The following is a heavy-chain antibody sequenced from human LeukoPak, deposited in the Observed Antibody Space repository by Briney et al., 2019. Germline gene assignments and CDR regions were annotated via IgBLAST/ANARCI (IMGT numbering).Heavy chain of an antibody. CDR3: ARLRNGYNYFDY. CDR1: GGSFSGYY. J-gene: IGHJ4*02. Sequence: SETLSLTCAVYGGSFSGYYWSWIRQPPGKGLEWIGEINHSGSTNYNPSPKSRVTISVDTSKNQFSLKLSSVTAADTAVYYCARLRNGYNYFDYWGQGTLVTVSS. V-gene: IGHV4-34*01. CDR2: INHSGST. D-gene: IGHD5-24*01.